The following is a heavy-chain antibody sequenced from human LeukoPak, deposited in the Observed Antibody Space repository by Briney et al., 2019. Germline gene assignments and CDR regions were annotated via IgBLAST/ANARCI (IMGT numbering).Heavy chain of an antibody. J-gene: IGHJ3*02. V-gene: IGHV4-59*01. Sequence: PSETLSLTCNVSGGSISNYYWSWVRQSPGKGLEWIGYIYYTGSTNYKPSLKSRVTISVDKSKNQFSLKLSSVTAADTAVYYCAAPGSITQHAFDIWGQGTMVTVSS. CDR2: IYYTGST. D-gene: IGHD2-2*01. CDR3: AAPGSITQHAFDI. CDR1: GGSISNYY.